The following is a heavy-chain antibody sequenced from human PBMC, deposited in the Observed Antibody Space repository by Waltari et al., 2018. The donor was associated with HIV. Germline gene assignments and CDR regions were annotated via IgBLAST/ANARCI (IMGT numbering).Heavy chain of an antibody. CDR3: ARKIWTRKSGYLHGMDV. Sequence: EVQLLESGGQLVQLGGYLRLSCAASGFTFSMYDMTWVRQAPGKGLECVSVISGNGGSRYYADSVKGRFTISRDNSKNTIFLQMNNLRAEDAAVYYCARKIWTRKSGYLHGMDVWGQGTTVTVSS. CDR2: ISGNGGSR. J-gene: IGHJ6*02. CDR1: GFTFSMYD. D-gene: IGHD3-3*01. V-gene: IGHV3-23*01.